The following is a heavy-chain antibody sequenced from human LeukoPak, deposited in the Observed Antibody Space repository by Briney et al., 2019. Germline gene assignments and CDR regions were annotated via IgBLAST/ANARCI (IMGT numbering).Heavy chain of an antibody. CDR3: ARDGFGRQQPDSPHY. CDR2: ISFDGSDK. D-gene: IGHD6-13*01. V-gene: IGHV3-30*04. CDR1: GFTFSRYA. J-gene: IGHJ4*02. Sequence: SGRSLRLSCAASGFTFSRYAMHWVRQAPGKGLEWVAVISFDGSDKCYADSVKSRLTISRDNSRNTLYLQMNSLRVEDTAVYYCARDGFGRQQPDSPHYWGQGTLVTVSS.